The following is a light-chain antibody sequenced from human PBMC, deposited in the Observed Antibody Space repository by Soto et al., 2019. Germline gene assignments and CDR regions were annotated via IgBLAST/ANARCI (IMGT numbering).Light chain of an antibody. J-gene: IGKJ2*01. CDR2: GAS. V-gene: IGKV1-6*01. CDR1: QDIRTE. Sequence: AIQMTQSPSSLSASVGDRVTITCRSSQDIRTELGWYQQRPGKAPNLLIYGASTLQTGVPSRFSGSGSGTDFFLTISSLQPEEVATYFCLQDYNYPRTFGQGTKLQIK. CDR3: LQDYNYPRT.